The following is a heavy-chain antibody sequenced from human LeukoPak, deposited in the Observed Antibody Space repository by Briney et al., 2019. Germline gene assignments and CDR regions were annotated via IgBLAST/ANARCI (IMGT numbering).Heavy chain of an antibody. CDR2: IRYDGSNK. V-gene: IGHV3-30*02. CDR3: AKIPQPMTTVIDY. J-gene: IGHJ4*02. Sequence: GGSLRLSCAASGFTFSSYGMHWVRQAPGKGLEWVAFIRYDGSNKYYADSVKGRFTISRDNSKNTLYLQMNSLRAEDTAVYYCAKIPQPMTTVIDYWGQGTLVTVSS. D-gene: IGHD4-11*01. CDR1: GFTFSSYG.